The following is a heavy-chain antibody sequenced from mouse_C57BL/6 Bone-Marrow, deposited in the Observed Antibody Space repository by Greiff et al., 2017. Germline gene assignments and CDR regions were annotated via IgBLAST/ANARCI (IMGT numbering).Heavy chain of an antibody. V-gene: IGHV14-2*01. CDR1: GFNIKDYY. Sequence: DVQLVESGAELVKPGASVKLSCTASGFNIKDYYMHWVKQRTEQGLEWIGRIDPEDGETKYAPKFQGKATITADTSSNTAYLQLSSLTSEDTAVYYCATMVTKAWFAYWGQGTLVTVSA. J-gene: IGHJ3*01. CDR3: ATMVTKAWFAY. D-gene: IGHD2-2*01. CDR2: IDPEDGET.